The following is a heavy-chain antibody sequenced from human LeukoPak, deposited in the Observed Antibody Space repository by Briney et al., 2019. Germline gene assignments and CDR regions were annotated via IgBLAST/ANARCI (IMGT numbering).Heavy chain of an antibody. CDR3: ATYSSLNRREFQY. V-gene: IGHV3-48*04. J-gene: IGHJ1*01. Sequence: GGSLRLSCAASGFIFSRYTMNWVRQAPGKGLEWVSFISRSGSTTYYADSVKGRFTISRDNAKNSLYLQMNSLRAEDTAVYYCATYSSLNRREFQYWGQGTLLTVSS. CDR1: GFIFSRYT. D-gene: IGHD3-22*01. CDR2: ISRSGSTT.